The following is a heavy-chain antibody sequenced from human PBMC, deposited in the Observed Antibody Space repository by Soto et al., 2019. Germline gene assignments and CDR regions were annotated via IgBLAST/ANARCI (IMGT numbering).Heavy chain of an antibody. V-gene: IGHV3-21*01. CDR1: GFTFSSYS. Sequence: EVQLVESGGGLVKPGGSLRLSCAASGFTFSSYSMNWVRQAPGDGLEWVSSITTYSTSIYYADSVKGLFTISRDNAKNSLFLQTNSLRAEDTSVYYCARGYGDYIPDAFNIWGQGTMVTVSA. CDR3: ARGYGDYIPDAFNI. D-gene: IGHD4-17*01. CDR2: ITTYSTSI. J-gene: IGHJ3*02.